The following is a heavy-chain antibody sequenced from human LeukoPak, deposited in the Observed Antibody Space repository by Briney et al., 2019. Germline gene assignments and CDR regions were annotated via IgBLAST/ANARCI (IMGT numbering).Heavy chain of an antibody. CDR1: GGSMNSYY. Sequence: SETLSPTCTVSGGSMNSYYWNWIRQPAGKVLEWIGHIQTSGSTKYNPSLKSRVTMSIDTSKNQFSLNLYSVTAADTAVYYCATNYTAVSAFDSWGQGTLVTVSS. CDR2: IQTSGST. J-gene: IGHJ4*02. V-gene: IGHV4-4*07. D-gene: IGHD6-19*01. CDR3: ATNYTAVSAFDS.